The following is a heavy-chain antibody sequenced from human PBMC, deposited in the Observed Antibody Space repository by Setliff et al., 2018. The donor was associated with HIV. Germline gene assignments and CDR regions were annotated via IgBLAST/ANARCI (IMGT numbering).Heavy chain of an antibody. CDR2: IYHSGKT. J-gene: IGHJ6*02. CDR3: ARPVSKNFYGLDV. V-gene: IGHV4-38-2*02. CDR1: GFSISSDYY. Sequence: PSETLSLTCSVSGFSISSDYYWNWVRQPPGQGLEWIGSIYHSGKTYSNPSLKSRVTVSVDTSMNQFSLKLSSVTAADTAVYYCARPVSKNFYGLDVWGLGTTVTVSS.